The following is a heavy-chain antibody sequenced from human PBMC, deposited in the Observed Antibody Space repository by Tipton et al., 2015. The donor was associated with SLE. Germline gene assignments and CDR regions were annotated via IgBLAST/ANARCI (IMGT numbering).Heavy chain of an antibody. CDR1: GGSISSGGYS. J-gene: IGHJ4*02. Sequence: TLSLTCAVSGGSISSGGYSWSWIRQPPGKGLEWIGYIYHSGSTYYNPSLKSRVTISVDRSKNQFSLKLSSVTAADTAVYYCARARGPVATIDFWGQGTLVTVSS. D-gene: IGHD5-12*01. CDR3: ARARGPVATIDF. V-gene: IGHV4-30-2*01. CDR2: IYHSGST.